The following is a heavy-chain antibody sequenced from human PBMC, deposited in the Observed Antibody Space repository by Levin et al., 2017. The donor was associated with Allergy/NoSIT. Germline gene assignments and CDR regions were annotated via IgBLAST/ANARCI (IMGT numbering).Heavy chain of an antibody. Sequence: GGSLRLSCAASGFTFKNYAFHWVRQAPGKGLDWVAVVWNDEITKYYADSVKGRFTVSRDNSKNTISLQMNTLRAEDTAVYYCVREDFGVVTNAFDVWGQGTMVTVSS. CDR2: VWNDEITK. J-gene: IGHJ3*01. D-gene: IGHD3-3*01. CDR3: VREDFGVVTNAFDV. CDR1: GFTFKNYA. V-gene: IGHV3-33*01.